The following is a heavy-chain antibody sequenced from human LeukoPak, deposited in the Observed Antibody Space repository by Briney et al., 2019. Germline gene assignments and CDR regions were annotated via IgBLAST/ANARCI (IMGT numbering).Heavy chain of an antibody. Sequence: GRSLRLSCAASGFTFSSYAMHWVRQAPGKGLEWVAVISYDGSNKYYADSVKGRFTISRDNSKNTLYLQMNSLRAEDTAVYYCARDGYIDFWSGYLPYYYYGMDVWGQGTTVTVSS. V-gene: IGHV3-30-3*01. J-gene: IGHJ6*02. D-gene: IGHD3-3*01. CDR3: ARDGYIDFWSGYLPYYYYGMDV. CDR2: ISYDGSNK. CDR1: GFTFSSYA.